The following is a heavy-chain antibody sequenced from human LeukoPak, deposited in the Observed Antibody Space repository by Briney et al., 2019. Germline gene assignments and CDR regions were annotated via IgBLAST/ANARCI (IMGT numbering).Heavy chain of an antibody. CDR3: ARNAPFRNDGWPLFDY. CDR1: GFTFSDYY. V-gene: IGHV3-11*01. CDR2: ISSAGDII. Sequence: GGSLRLSCAVSGFTFSDYYMSWIRPAPGKGLEWLSYISSAGDIIYYADSVKGRFTISRDNAKNSLYLQINSLRAEDTALYYCARNAPFRNDGWPLFDYWGQGTLVTVSS. D-gene: IGHD1-1*01. J-gene: IGHJ4*02.